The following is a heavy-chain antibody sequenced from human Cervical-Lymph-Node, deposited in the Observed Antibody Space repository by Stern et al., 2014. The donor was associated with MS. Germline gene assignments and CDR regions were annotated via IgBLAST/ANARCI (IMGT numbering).Heavy chain of an antibody. V-gene: IGHV4-30-2*01. J-gene: IGHJ3*02. Sequence: QVQLQESGSGLVKPSQTLSLTCAVSGGSISSGGYSWSWLRQPPGKGLEWIGYIFHSGRTYYHPSLKRGVTISGDSANTPVSLKLSSVTAADTAVYYCARSSTVTPNAFDIWGQGTMVTVSS. D-gene: IGHD4-17*01. CDR2: IFHSGRT. CDR3: ARSSTVTPNAFDI. CDR1: GGSISSGGYS.